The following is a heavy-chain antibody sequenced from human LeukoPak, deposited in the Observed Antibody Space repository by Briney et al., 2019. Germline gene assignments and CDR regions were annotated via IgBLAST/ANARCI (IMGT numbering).Heavy chain of an antibody. Sequence: PSQTLSLTCTVSGGSISSGGYYWSWIRQHPGKGLEWIGYIYYSGSTYYNPSLKSRVTISVDTSKNQFSLKLSSVTAADTAVYYCARGTMIVVVITPYFDYGMDVWGQGTTVTVSS. CDR1: GGSISSGGYY. D-gene: IGHD3-22*01. CDR3: ARGTMIVVVITPYFDYGMDV. J-gene: IGHJ6*02. V-gene: IGHV4-31*03. CDR2: IYYSGST.